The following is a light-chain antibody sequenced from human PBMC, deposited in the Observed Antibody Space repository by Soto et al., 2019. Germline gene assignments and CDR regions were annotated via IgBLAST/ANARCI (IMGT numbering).Light chain of an antibody. CDR1: SSDVGDYNF. Sequence: QPVLTQPASVSGSPGQSITISCTGTSSDVGDYNFVSWYQQHPGKAPKLMIYEVTSRPSGVSNRFSGSKSGNTASLSISGLQAEDEAEYYCSSYTGGYIIFGGGTKLTVL. CDR2: EVT. CDR3: SSYTGGYII. V-gene: IGLV2-14*03. J-gene: IGLJ2*01.